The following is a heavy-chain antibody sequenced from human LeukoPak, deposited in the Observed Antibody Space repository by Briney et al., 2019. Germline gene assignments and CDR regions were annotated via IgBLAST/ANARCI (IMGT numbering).Heavy chain of an antibody. Sequence: ASVKVSCKASGYTFTSYGISWVRQAPGQGLEWMAWISAYNGNTNYAQKLQGRVTMTTDTSTSTAYMELRSLRSDDTAVYYCAREIDDSSGYPLRGMDVWGQGTTVTVSS. J-gene: IGHJ6*02. CDR2: ISAYNGNT. V-gene: IGHV1-18*01. D-gene: IGHD3-22*01. CDR3: AREIDDSSGYPLRGMDV. CDR1: GYTFTSYG.